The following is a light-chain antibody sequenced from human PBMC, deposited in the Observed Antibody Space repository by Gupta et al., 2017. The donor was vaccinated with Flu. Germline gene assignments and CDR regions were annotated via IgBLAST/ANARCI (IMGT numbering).Light chain of an antibody. V-gene: IGKV3-11*01. CDR1: QSVSSY. J-gene: IGKJ2*01. CDR2: GAS. Sequence: DIVLTQSPATLSLSPGERATLSCRANQSVSSYLAWYRQKPGQAPRLLIYGASNRAPGIPARFSGSGSGTDFTLTISSLEPEDFAVYYCQQRSGWYTFGQGTRVEIK. CDR3: QQRSGWYT.